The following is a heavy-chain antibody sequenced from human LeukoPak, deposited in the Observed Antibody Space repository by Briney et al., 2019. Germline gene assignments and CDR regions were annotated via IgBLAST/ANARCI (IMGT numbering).Heavy chain of an antibody. CDR3: ANGRGDIVVVPASFDY. J-gene: IGHJ4*02. V-gene: IGHV3-7*03. Sequence: GGSLRLSCAASGFTFSSYWMSWVRQAPGKGLEWVANIKQDGSEKYYVDSVKGRFTISRDNAKNSLYLQMNSLRAEDTAVYYCANGRGDIVVVPASFDYWGQGTLVTVSS. CDR1: GFTFSSYW. D-gene: IGHD2-2*01. CDR2: IKQDGSEK.